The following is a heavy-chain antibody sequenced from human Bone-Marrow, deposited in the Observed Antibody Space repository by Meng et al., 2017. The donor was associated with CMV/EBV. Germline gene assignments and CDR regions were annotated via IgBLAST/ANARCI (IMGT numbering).Heavy chain of an antibody. CDR1: GGSISSGDYY. Sequence: SETLSLTCTVSGGSISSGDYYWSWIRQPPGKGLEWIGYIYYSGSTNYNPSLKSRVTISVDTSKNQFSLKLSSVTAADTAVYYCAGYDFWSGYPSWGQGTLVTVSS. J-gene: IGHJ4*02. D-gene: IGHD3-3*01. CDR2: IYYSGST. CDR3: AGYDFWSGYPS. V-gene: IGHV4-61*08.